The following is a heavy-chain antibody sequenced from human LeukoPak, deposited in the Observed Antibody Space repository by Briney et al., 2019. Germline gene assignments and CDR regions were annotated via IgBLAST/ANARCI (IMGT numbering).Heavy chain of an antibody. D-gene: IGHD3-22*01. CDR3: AREANYYYDSSGPDY. V-gene: IGHV3-7*01. CDR1: GFTFSTYW. J-gene: IGHJ4*02. Sequence: GGSLRLSCAASGFTFSTYWMSWVRQAPGKGLEWVANIKQDGSEIYYVDSVKGRFAISRDNAKNSLYLQMNSLRAEDTAVYYCAREANYYYDSSGPDYWGQGTLVTVSS. CDR2: IKQDGSEI.